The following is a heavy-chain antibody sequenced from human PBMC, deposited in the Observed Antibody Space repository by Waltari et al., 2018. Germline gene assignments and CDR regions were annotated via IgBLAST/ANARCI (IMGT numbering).Heavy chain of an antibody. Sequence: QLQLQESGPGLVKPSETLSLTCTVSGGSISSSSAYWGWIRQPPGKGLEWIGSVHSGGNTYYNSSLKTRVTISVDTSKNQFSLKLSSVTAADSAVYYCARHDWAASHYKNWFDPWGQGTLVTVSS. V-gene: IGHV4-39*01. CDR2: VHSGGNT. CDR3: ARHDWAASHYKNWFDP. J-gene: IGHJ5*02. CDR1: GGSISSSSAY. D-gene: IGHD3-10*01.